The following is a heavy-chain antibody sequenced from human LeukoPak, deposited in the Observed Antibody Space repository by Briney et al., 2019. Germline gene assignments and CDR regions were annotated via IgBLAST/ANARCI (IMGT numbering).Heavy chain of an antibody. CDR2: INHSGST. J-gene: IGHJ6*02. Sequence: SSETLSLTCTVSGGSISGYYWSWIRQPPGKGLEWIGEINHSGSTNYNPSLKSRVTISVDTSKNQFSLKLSSVTAADTAVYYCARANLAAAGPVYYYYGMDVWGQGTTVTVSS. CDR3: ARANLAAAGPVYYYYGMDV. D-gene: IGHD6-13*01. CDR1: GGSISGYY. V-gene: IGHV4-34*01.